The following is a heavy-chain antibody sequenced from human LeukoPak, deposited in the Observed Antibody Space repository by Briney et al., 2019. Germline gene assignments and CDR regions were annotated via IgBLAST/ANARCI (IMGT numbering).Heavy chain of an antibody. Sequence: GGSLRLSCAASGFTFSDYYMSWIRQAPGKGLEWVSYISNSGGSIYYAGSVKGRFTISRDNAKNSLYLQMNTLRADDTAVYYCARASVVTSPFDYWGQGTLVTVSS. CDR3: ARASVVTSPFDY. CDR2: ISNSGGSI. CDR1: GFTFSDYY. J-gene: IGHJ4*02. D-gene: IGHD4-23*01. V-gene: IGHV3-11*01.